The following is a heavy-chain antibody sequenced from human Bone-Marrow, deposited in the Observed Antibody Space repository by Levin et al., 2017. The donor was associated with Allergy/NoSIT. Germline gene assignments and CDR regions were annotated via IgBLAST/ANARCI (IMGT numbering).Heavy chain of an antibody. J-gene: IGHJ6*02. CDR3: AKEGKCSGVPYYYGMDV. CDR2: IIPILGIA. V-gene: IGHV1-69*04. CDR1: GGTFSSYA. D-gene: IGHD2-15*01. Sequence: SVKVSCKASGGTFSSYAISWVRQAPGQGLEWMGRIIPILGIANYAQKFQGRVTITADKSTSTAYMELSSLRSEDTAVYYCAKEGKCSGVPYYYGMDVWGQGTTVTVSS.